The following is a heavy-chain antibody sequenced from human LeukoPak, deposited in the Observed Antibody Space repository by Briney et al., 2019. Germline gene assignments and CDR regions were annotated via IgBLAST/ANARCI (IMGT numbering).Heavy chain of an antibody. V-gene: IGHV3-7*01. CDR1: GFTFSSYW. Sequence: GGSLRLSCAASGFTFSSYWMSWVRQAPGKGLEWVANIKQDGSEKYYVDSVKGRFTISRDNAKNSLYLQMNSLRAEDTAVYYCATPGVRDYYYYLDVWGTGTTVTVSS. J-gene: IGHJ6*03. CDR2: IKQDGSEK. D-gene: IGHD2-21*01. CDR3: ATPGVRDYYYYLDV.